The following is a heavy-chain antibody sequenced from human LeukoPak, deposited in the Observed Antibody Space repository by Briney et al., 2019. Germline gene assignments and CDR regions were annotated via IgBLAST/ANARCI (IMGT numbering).Heavy chain of an antibody. Sequence: GGSLRLSCAASGSTFSDHYMDWVRQAPGKGLEWVGRTRDKANGYTTDYAASVRGRFTISRDDSKNSLHLQMNSLKTEDTAVYYCARYYYDSSGYYRFDYWGQGTLVTVSS. D-gene: IGHD3-22*01. CDR1: GSTFSDHY. V-gene: IGHV3-72*01. J-gene: IGHJ4*02. CDR3: ARYYYDSSGYYRFDY. CDR2: TRDKANGYTT.